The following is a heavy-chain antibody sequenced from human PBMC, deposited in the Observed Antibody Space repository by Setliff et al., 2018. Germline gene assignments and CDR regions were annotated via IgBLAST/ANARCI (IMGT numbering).Heavy chain of an antibody. J-gene: IGHJ4*02. D-gene: IGHD6-19*01. CDR2: IRWNGGRT. V-gene: IGHV3-20*04. Sequence: LRLSCAASGFTFDDYGMSWVRQAPGKGLEWVSGIRWNGGRTGYADSVKGRFTISRDKAKNSLYLQMNSLRAEDTALYYCAREGDSGWYGGGIDNWGQGTPVTVSS. CDR3: AREGDSGWYGGGIDN. CDR1: GFTFDDYG.